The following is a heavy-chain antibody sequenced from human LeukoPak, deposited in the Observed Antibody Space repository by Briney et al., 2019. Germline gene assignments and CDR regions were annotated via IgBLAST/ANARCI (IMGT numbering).Heavy chain of an antibody. J-gene: IGHJ6*02. CDR1: GFRFSSYG. D-gene: IGHD6-13*01. Sequence: GGSLRLSCAASGFRFSSYGMHWVRQVPGKGLECVSGISSNGGRTYYANSVKDRFSISRDNPKNTLYLQMGSLRGEDMGVYYCARGKQLVPGTYFDYYYYGMDVWGQGTSVTVSS. CDR2: ISSNGGRT. CDR3: ARGKQLVPGTYFDYYYYGMDV. V-gene: IGHV3-64*01.